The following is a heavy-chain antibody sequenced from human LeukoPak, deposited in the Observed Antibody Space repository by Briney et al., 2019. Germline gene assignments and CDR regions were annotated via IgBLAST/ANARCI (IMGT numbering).Heavy chain of an antibody. CDR1: GGSISSYY. CDR3: ARAIRYYYYYMDV. J-gene: IGHJ6*03. CDR2: INHSGST. Sequence: SETLSLTCTVSGGSISSYYWSWIRQPPGKGLEWIGEINHSGSTNYNPSLKSRVTISVDTSKNQFSLKLSSVTAADTAVYYCARAIRYYYYYMDVWGKGTTVTVSS. V-gene: IGHV4-34*01.